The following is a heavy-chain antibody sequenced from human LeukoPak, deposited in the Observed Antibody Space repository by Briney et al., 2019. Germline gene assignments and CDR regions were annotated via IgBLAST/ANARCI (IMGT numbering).Heavy chain of an antibody. V-gene: IGHV1-69*13. CDR2: IIPIFGTA. Sequence: SVKVSCKASGGTFRSYAISWVRQAPGQGLEWMGGIIPIFGTANYAQKFQGRVTITADESTSTAYMELSSLRSEDTAVYYCARSTSYQLLWPEWGQGTLVTVSS. CDR1: GGTFRSYA. CDR3: ARSTSYQLLWPE. J-gene: IGHJ4*02. D-gene: IGHD2-2*01.